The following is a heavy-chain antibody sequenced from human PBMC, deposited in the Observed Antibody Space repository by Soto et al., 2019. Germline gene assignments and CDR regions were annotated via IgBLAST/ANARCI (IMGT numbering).Heavy chain of an antibody. Sequence: ASVKVSCKASGGTFSSYAISWVRQAPGQGLEWMGGIIPIFGTANYAQKFQGRVTITADESTSTAYMELSSLRSEDTAVYYCARVGGSGDYYFDYWGQGTLVTVSS. D-gene: IGHD4-17*01. CDR2: IIPIFGTA. V-gene: IGHV1-69*13. CDR1: GGTFSSYA. J-gene: IGHJ4*02. CDR3: ARVGGSGDYYFDY.